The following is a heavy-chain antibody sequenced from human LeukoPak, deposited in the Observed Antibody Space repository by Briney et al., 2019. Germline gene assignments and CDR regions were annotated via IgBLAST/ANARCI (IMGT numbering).Heavy chain of an antibody. CDR2: INHSGST. CDR3: ARGRGPGPFDY. CDR1: GFTFSSYA. V-gene: IGHV4-34*01. Sequence: PGGSLRLSCAASGFTFSSYAMSWIRQPPGKGLEWIGEINHSGSTNYNPSLKSRVTISVDTSKNQFSLKLSSVTAADTAVYYCARGRGPGPFDYWGQGTLVTVSS. J-gene: IGHJ4*02. D-gene: IGHD3-10*01.